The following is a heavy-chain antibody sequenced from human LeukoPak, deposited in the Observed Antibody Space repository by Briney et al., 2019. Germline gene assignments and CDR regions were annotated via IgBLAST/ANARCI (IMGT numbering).Heavy chain of an antibody. D-gene: IGHD3-3*01. V-gene: IGHV4-39*07. CDR3: ARGWASTIFGVVISYYFDY. J-gene: IGHJ4*02. CDR2: INHSEST. CDR1: LCSILRSRYY. Sequence: SETLSLTCLVSLCSILRSRYYWGWPRDPPGRGLEGFGEINHSESTNQNPSLKSLVTISVDTSQNQFSLKLSSVTAADTAVYYCARGWASTIFGVVISYYFDYWGQGTLVTVSS.